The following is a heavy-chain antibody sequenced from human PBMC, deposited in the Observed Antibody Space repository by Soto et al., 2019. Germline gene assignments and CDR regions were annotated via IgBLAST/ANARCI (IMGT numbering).Heavy chain of an antibody. J-gene: IGHJ5*02. V-gene: IGHV4-39*01. CDR1: GGSISSSSYY. Sequence: SETLSLTCTVSGGSISSSSYYWGWIRQPPGKGLEWIGSIYYSGSTYYNPSLKSRVTISVDTSKNQFSLKLSSVTAADTAVYYCARLLALNWFDPWGQGTLVTVSS. CDR2: IYYSGST. D-gene: IGHD3-10*01. CDR3: ARLLALNWFDP.